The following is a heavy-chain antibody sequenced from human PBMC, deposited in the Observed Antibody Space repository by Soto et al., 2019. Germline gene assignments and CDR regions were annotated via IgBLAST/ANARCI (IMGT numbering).Heavy chain of an antibody. CDR2: IYYSGST. CDR3: AWYQLPISRRRKPEYYYYGMDV. V-gene: IGHV4-39*01. J-gene: IGHJ6*02. D-gene: IGHD2-2*01. CDR1: GGSISSSSYY. Sequence: QLQLQESGPGLVKPSETLSLTCTVSGGSISSSSYYWGWIRQPPGKGLEWIGSIYYSGSTYYNPSLKSRVTISVNTSKTQFSLKLSSVTAADTAVYYCAWYQLPISRRRKPEYYYYGMDVWGQGTTVTVSS.